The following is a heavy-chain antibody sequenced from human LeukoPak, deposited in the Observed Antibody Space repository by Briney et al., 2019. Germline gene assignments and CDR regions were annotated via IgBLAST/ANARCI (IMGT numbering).Heavy chain of an antibody. CDR2: ISAYNGNT. J-gene: IGHJ4*02. D-gene: IGHD2-2*01. CDR1: GYTFTSYG. Sequence: ASVKVSCKASGYTFTSYGISWVRQAPGQGLEWMGWISAYNGNTNYAQKFQGRVTMTRDMSTSTVYMELSSLRSDDTAVYYCAREGYCSSTSCYGHFDYWGQGTLVTVSS. V-gene: IGHV1-18*01. CDR3: AREGYCSSTSCYGHFDY.